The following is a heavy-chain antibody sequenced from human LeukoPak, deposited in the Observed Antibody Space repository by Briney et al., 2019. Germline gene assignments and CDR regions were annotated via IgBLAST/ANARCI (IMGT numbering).Heavy chain of an antibody. CDR1: GGSIRSSNW. D-gene: IGHD6-25*01. Sequence: SETLSLTCAVSGGSIRSSNWRRWVRQPQGKGLGGIGEIYHMRGTTNYNPSLKSRVTISVDKSKNQFSLQLSSVTAADTALYYCARPTGRGGYPTDPFDIWGQGTMVTVSS. CDR2: IYHMRGTT. CDR3: ARPTGRGGYPTDPFDI. V-gene: IGHV4-4*02. J-gene: IGHJ3*02.